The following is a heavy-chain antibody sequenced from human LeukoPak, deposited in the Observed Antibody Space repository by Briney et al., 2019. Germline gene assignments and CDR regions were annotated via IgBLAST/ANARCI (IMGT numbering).Heavy chain of an antibody. V-gene: IGHV3-23*01. J-gene: IGHJ6*04. D-gene: IGHD3-3*01. Sequence: PGGSLRLSCAASGFTFSSYEMNWVRQAPGKGLEWVSAISGSGGSTYYADSVKGRFTISRDNSKNTLYLQMNSLRAEDTAVYYCAKDRITVFGVVPDVWGKGTTVTVSS. CDR2: ISGSGGST. CDR1: GFTFSSYE. CDR3: AKDRITVFGVVPDV.